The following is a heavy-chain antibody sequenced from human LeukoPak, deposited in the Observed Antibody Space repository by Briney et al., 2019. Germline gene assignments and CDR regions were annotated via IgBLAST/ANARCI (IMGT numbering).Heavy chain of an antibody. CDR1: GFTFSNYG. J-gene: IGHJ4*02. V-gene: IGHV3-33*01. CDR3: ARDLSHGSGGF. CDR2: IWYDGSKT. D-gene: IGHD3-10*01. Sequence: GSSLRLSCATSGFTFSNYGFHWVRQAPGKGLEWVALIWYDGSKTNYADSVKGRFTISRDDSKNTLYLQMSSLRAEDTAVYYCARDLSHGSGGFGGQGTLVTVSS.